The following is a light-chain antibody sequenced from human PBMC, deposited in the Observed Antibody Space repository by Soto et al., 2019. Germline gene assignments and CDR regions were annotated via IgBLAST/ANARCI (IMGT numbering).Light chain of an antibody. CDR2: DTS. CDR3: QEYIQWPPGM. J-gene: IGKJ1*01. V-gene: IGKV3-15*01. Sequence: DIVVTQSPATLSASPGXRVTLSCRASQFVSSRLAWYQRRPGQVPRLLIYDTSTRAPGISARFSGSGSGTEFTLTISSLQSEDFAVYYCQEYIQWPPGMFSPGTKVDIK. CDR1: QFVSSR.